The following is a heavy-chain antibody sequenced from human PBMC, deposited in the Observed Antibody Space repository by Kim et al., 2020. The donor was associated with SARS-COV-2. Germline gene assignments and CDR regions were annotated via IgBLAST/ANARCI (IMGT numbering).Heavy chain of an antibody. CDR3: ARGNYYYYYGMDV. J-gene: IGHJ6*02. V-gene: IGHV6-1*01. Sequence: SQTLSLTCAISGDSVSSNIAAWNWIRQSPSRGLEWLGRTYYRSEWYNDYAISLKSRITINPDTSKNQFSLHLNSVTPEDTAVYYCARGNYYYYYGMDVWGQGTTVTVSS. CDR2: TYYRSEWYN. CDR1: GDSVSSNIAA.